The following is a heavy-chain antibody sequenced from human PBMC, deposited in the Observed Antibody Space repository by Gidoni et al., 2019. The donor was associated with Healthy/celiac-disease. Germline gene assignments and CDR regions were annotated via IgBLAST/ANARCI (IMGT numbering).Heavy chain of an antibody. J-gene: IGHJ4*02. V-gene: IGHV1-3*01. Sequence: FQGRVTITRDTSASTAYMELSSLRSEDTAVYYCARGLKRFGELWDWGQGTLVTVSS. D-gene: IGHD3-10*01. CDR3: ARGLKRFGELWD.